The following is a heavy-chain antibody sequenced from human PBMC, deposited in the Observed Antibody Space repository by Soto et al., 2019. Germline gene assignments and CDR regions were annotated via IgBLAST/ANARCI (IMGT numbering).Heavy chain of an antibody. V-gene: IGHV4-31*03. CDR2: IYYSGST. CDR3: ARDSLGVGGDIVATIWGDRYYYYYGMDV. D-gene: IGHD5-12*01. CDR1: GGSISSGGYY. J-gene: IGHJ6*02. Sequence: PSETLSLTCTVSGGSISSGGYYWSWIRQHPGKGLEWIGYIYYSGSTYYNPSLKSRVTISVDTSKNQFSLKLSSVTAADTAVYYCARDSLGVGGDIVATIWGDRYYYYYGMDVWGQGTPVTVSS.